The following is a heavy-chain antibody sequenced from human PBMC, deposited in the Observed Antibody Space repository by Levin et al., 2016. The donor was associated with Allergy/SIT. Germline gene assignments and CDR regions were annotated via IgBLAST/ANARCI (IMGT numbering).Heavy chain of an antibody. CDR2: IYWDDDK. J-gene: IGHJ5*02. CDR3: AHSESAVQFRMVAAPTQAWFDP. D-gene: IGHD2-15*01. Sequence: WIRQPPGKALEWLALIYWDDDKRYSPSLKSRLTITKDTSKNQVVLTMTNMDPVDTATYYCAHSESAVQFRMVAAPTQAWFDPWGQGTLVTVSS. V-gene: IGHV2-5*02.